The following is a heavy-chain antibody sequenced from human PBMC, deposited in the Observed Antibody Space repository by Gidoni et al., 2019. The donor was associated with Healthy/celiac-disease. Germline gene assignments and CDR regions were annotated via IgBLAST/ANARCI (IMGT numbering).Heavy chain of an antibody. D-gene: IGHD2-2*01. Sequence: EVQLVESGGGLVQPGRSVRLSCPPCGFPFDYYAMHWVRQAPGKGLEWVSGISWNSGSIGYADSVKGRFTISRDNAKNSLYLQMNSLRAEDTALYYCAKDRFSSTSFSWFDPWGQGTLVTVSS. CDR2: ISWNSGSI. V-gene: IGHV3-9*01. CDR3: AKDRFSSTSFSWFDP. CDR1: GFPFDYYA. J-gene: IGHJ5*02.